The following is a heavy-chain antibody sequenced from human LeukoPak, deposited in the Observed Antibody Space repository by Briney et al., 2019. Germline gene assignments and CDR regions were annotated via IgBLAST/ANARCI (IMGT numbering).Heavy chain of an antibody. Sequence: SVKVSCKASGGTFSSYAISWVRQAPGQGLEWMGGNIPIFGTANYAQKFQGRVTITADESTSTAYMELSSPRSEDTAVYYCARRQTGYSYGLSGYYYGMDVWGQGTTVTVSS. D-gene: IGHD5-18*01. CDR1: GGTFSSYA. J-gene: IGHJ6*02. V-gene: IGHV1-69*13. CDR2: NIPIFGTA. CDR3: ARRQTGYSYGLSGYYYGMDV.